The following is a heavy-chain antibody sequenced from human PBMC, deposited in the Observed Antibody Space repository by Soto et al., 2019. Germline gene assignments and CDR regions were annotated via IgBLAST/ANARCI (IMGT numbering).Heavy chain of an antibody. J-gene: IGHJ4*02. CDR3: ARDKKSYYYDSSGYYYPDY. D-gene: IGHD3-22*01. CDR2: INPSGGST. V-gene: IGHV1-46*01. CDR1: GYTFTSYY. Sequence: QVQLVQSGAEVKKPGASVKVSCEASGYTFTSYYMHWVRQAPGQGLEWMGIINPSGGSTSYAQKFQGRVTMTRDTSTSTVYMELSSLRSEDTAVYYCARDKKSYYYDSSGYYYPDYWGQGTLVTVSS.